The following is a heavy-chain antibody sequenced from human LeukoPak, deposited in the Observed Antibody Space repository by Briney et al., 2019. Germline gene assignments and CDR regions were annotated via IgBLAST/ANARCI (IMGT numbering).Heavy chain of an antibody. J-gene: IGHJ5*02. V-gene: IGHV4-61*02. Sequence: SETLSLTCTVSGGSISSGSYYWSWIRQPAGKGLEWIGRIYTSGSTNYNPSLKSRVTISVDTSKNQFSLKLSSVTAADTAVYYCARGVIGTTMIVARKKHNWFDPWGQGTLVTVSS. CDR1: GGSISSGSYY. CDR3: ARGVIGTTMIVARKKHNWFDP. D-gene: IGHD3-22*01. CDR2: IYTSGST.